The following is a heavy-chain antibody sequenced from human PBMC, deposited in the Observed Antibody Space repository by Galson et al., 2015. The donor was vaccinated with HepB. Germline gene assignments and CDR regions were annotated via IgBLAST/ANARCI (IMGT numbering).Heavy chain of an antibody. Sequence: SLRLSCAASGFSFGSYGMHWVRQAPGKGLEWVALILYDGSQKYYGDSVKGRFTISRDDSKNTLHLQMNSLRTEDTAVYFCAKIMRRGPLVRGIIPDFWGQGTLVTVSS. D-gene: IGHD3-10*01. J-gene: IGHJ4*02. CDR3: AKIMRRGPLVRGIIPDF. CDR2: ILYDGSQK. V-gene: IGHV3-30*18. CDR1: GFSFGSYG.